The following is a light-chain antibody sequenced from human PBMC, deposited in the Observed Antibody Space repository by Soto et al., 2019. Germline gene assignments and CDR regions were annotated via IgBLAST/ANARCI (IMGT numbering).Light chain of an antibody. J-gene: IGKJ1*01. V-gene: IGKV3D-20*02. CDR1: QSVSSSS. CDR2: DAS. Sequence: EIVLTQSPGTLSLSPGERATLSCRASQSVSSSSLAWYQQRRGQAPRLLIHDASSRATGIPARFSGSGSGTDFTLTISSLEPEDFAVYYCQQRSNWPRTFGQGTKWIS. CDR3: QQRSNWPRT.